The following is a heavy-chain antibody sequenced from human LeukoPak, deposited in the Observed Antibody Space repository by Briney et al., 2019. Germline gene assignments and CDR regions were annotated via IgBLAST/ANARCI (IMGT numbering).Heavy chain of an antibody. D-gene: IGHD3-22*01. CDR2: IYYSGST. CDR3: ARDSNYYDSSGPDFDY. V-gene: IGHV4-59*01. Sequence: SETLSLTCTVSGGSISSYYWSWIRQPPGKGLEWNGYIYYSGSTNYNPSLKSRVTISVDTSKNQSSLKLSSVTAADTAVYYCARDSNYYDSSGPDFDYWGQGTLVTVSS. CDR1: GGSISSYY. J-gene: IGHJ4*02.